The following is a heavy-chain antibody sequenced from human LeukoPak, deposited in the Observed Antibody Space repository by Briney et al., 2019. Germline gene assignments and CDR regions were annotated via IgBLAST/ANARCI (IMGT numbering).Heavy chain of an antibody. CDR2: INPSAAAT. Sequence: ASLKVSCKASGYTFTTYYIHWVRQAPGQGIEWMGMINPSAAATTYAQRFQRRVTVPRDMSTNTIYMDQGSLRSEDTAGYCCARERRVRRSGNFGGLFSSYYTYYYMDVWGRGTTVTVSS. J-gene: IGHJ6*03. CDR3: ARERRVRRSGNFGGLFSSYYTYYYMDV. V-gene: IGHV1-46*01. D-gene: IGHD3-3*01. CDR1: GYTFTTYY.